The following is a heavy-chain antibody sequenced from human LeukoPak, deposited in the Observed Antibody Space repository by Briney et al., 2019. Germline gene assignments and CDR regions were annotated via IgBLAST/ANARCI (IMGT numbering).Heavy chain of an antibody. CDR1: GYTFTGYY. Sequence: ASVKVSCKASGYTFTGYYMHWVRQAPGQGLEWMGWINPNSGGTNYAQKFQGRVTMTRDTSISTAYMELSRLRSDDTAVYYCAREAKKGRGYSYGTSDDALDIWGQGTMVTVSS. V-gene: IGHV1-2*02. J-gene: IGHJ3*02. CDR2: INPNSGGT. D-gene: IGHD5-18*01. CDR3: AREAKKGRGYSYGTSDDALDI.